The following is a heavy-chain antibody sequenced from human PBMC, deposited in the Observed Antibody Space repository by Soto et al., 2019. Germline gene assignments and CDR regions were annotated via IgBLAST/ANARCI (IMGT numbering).Heavy chain of an antibody. Sequence: PSETLSLTCDVYGGSFSGYIWTWIRQTPGKGLQWIGQINHSGSANYNPSLKSRVTISVDTSKSQFSLKLSSVTAADTAVYYCARDGVRGYHGDDAFDIWGQGTMVT. CDR2: INHSGSA. CDR3: ARDGVRGYHGDDAFDI. V-gene: IGHV4-34*01. J-gene: IGHJ3*02. CDR1: GGSFSGYI. D-gene: IGHD4-17*01.